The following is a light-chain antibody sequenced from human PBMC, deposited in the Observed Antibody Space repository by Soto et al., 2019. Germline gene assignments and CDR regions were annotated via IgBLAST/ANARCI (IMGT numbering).Light chain of an antibody. CDR3: QQYNNWPPWT. J-gene: IGKJ1*01. CDR2: DAS. CDR1: QSVSSN. V-gene: IGKV3-15*01. Sequence: EIVMTQSPAILSVSPGERATLSCRASQSVSSNLAWYQQKPGQAPRLLIYDASTRATGIPTRFSGGGSGTEFTLTISSLQSEDFAVYYCQQYNNWPPWTFGQGTKVEIK.